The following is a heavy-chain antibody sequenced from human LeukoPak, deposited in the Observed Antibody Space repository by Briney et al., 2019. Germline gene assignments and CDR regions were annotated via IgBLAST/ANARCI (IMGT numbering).Heavy chain of an antibody. CDR3: ARDLHYGSGSLNWFDP. CDR1: GGSISSYY. J-gene: IGHJ5*02. Sequence: PSETLSLTCTVSGGSISSYYWSWIRQPPGKGLEWIGYIYYSGSTNYNPSLKSRVTISVDTSKNQFSLKLSSVTAADTAVYYCARDLHYGSGSLNWFDPWGQGTLVTVSS. D-gene: IGHD3-10*01. V-gene: IGHV4-59*01. CDR2: IYYSGST.